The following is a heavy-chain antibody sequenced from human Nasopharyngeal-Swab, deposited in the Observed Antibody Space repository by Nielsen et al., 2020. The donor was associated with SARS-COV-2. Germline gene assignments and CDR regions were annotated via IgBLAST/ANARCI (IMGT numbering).Heavy chain of an antibody. J-gene: IGHJ4*02. V-gene: IGHV3-73*01. CDR3: TRCGGGCYSGRDY. Sequence: GESLKISCAASGFTFSDSAIPWVRQASGKGLEWGGRIKSKGNNYATAYAASVKGRFTICRDDPTNTAYLQMNSLKTEDTAVYYCTRCGGGCYSGRDYWGQGTLVTVSS. D-gene: IGHD2-15*01. CDR1: GFTFSDSA. CDR2: IKSKGNNYAT.